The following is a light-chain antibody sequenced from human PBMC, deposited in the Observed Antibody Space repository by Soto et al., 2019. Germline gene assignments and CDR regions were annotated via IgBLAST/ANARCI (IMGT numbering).Light chain of an antibody. J-gene: IGKJ4*01. V-gene: IGKV1-9*01. CDR3: QHLYTYPRS. Sequence: DIQLTQSPSFLSASVGDRVTITCRASQGINNFLAWYQQRSGKAPKLLIYAASTLQSGVPSRFSGSGSGTEFTLTISSLQPEDFAPYYCQHLYTYPRSFGGGTKVDIK. CDR1: QGINNF. CDR2: AAS.